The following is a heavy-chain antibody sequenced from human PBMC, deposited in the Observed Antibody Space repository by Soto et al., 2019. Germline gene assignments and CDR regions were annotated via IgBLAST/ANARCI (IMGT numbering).Heavy chain of an antibody. J-gene: IGHJ3*02. Sequence: GGSLRLSCAASGFTFSSYAMSWVRQAPGKGLEWVSAISGSGGSTYYADSVKGRFTISRDNSKNTLYLQMNSLRAEDTAVYYCAKDLTYCSGGSCIEYQYPDDAFDIWGQGTMVTVSS. V-gene: IGHV3-23*01. CDR2: ISGSGGST. D-gene: IGHD2-15*01. CDR3: AKDLTYCSGGSCIEYQYPDDAFDI. CDR1: GFTFSSYA.